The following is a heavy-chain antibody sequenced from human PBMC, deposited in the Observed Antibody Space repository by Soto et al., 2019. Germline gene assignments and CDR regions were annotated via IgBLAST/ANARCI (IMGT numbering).Heavy chain of an antibody. J-gene: IGHJ2*01. CDR2: IYDSAT. V-gene: IGHV4-59*08. CDR1: GGSISDYY. Sequence: QVQLQESGPGLVKPSETLSLSCNVSGGSISDYYWTWIRQPPGKGLEWVGYIYDSATNYNPSLKTRVTISIATSKNQFSLRLNSVTAADTAVYYCATHRCYLFNWYFDLWGRGTLVTVSS. D-gene: IGHD3-16*02. CDR3: ATHRCYLFNWYFDL.